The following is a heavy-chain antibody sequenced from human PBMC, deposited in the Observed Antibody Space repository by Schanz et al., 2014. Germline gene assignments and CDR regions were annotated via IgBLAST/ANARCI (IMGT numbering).Heavy chain of an antibody. CDR3: AKDGRLPYYGTGSDFDY. V-gene: IGHV3-21*04. J-gene: IGHJ4*02. Sequence: EVQLVESGGGLVKPGGSLRLSCVVSGFTFRSYNMNWVRQAPGKGLEWVSSISRNSTYIYYAGSVKGRFTISRDNAKNSLYLQMNSLRAGDTAVYYCAKDGRLPYYGTGSDFDYWGQGTLVAVSS. D-gene: IGHD3-22*01. CDR1: GFTFRSYN. CDR2: ISRNSTYI.